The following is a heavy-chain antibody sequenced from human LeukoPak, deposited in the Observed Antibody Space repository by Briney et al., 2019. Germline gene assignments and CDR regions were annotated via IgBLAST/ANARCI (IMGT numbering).Heavy chain of an antibody. V-gene: IGHV3-30*04. D-gene: IGHD4-23*01. Sequence: PGGSLRLSCAASGFTFSSCAMHWVRQAPGKGLEWVAVISYDGNDQDYADSVKGRFTISRDNSKNTLYLHMNSLRPDDTAVYYCASDPDYDYGGNSPGGYFDYWGQGTLVTVSS. CDR1: GFTFSSCA. CDR3: ASDPDYDYGGNSPGGYFDY. CDR2: ISYDGNDQ. J-gene: IGHJ4*02.